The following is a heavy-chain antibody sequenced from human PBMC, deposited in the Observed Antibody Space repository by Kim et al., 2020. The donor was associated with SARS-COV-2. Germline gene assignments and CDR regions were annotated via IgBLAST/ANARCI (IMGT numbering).Heavy chain of an antibody. CDR3: ARGFDSFGESIGDYYYGM. J-gene: IGHJ6*01. D-gene: IGHD3-10*01. V-gene: IGHV3-13*04. CDR1: GFTFSSYD. Sequence: GGSLRLSCAASGFTFSSYDMHWVRQATGKGLEWVSAIGIVGDTYYPGSVKGRFTISRENAKNSLYLQMNSLRAGDTAVYYCARGFDSFGESIGDYYYGM. CDR2: IGIVGDT.